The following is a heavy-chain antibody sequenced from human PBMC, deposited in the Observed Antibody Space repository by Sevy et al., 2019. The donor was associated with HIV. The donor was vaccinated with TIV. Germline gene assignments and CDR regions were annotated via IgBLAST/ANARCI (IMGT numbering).Heavy chain of an antibody. V-gene: IGHV3-15*05. D-gene: IGHD3-16*02. CDR1: GFNFSNAW. J-gene: IGHJ3*02. CDR3: TLQNGYDDVWGSYRIDAFDI. Sequence: GGSLRLSCAASGFNFSNAWMSWVRQVPGKGLEWVGRIKSKTDGGTTDYAAPVKGRLTISRDDSKNTLFLQMDSLMTEDTGVYYCTLQNGYDDVWGSYRIDAFDIWGQGTMVTVSS. CDR2: IKSKTDGGTT.